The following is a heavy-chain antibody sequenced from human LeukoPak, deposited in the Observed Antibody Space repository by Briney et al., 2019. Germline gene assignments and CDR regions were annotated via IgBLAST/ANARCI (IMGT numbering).Heavy chain of an antibody. V-gene: IGHV3-11*01. CDR3: ARDYGSGSYYAGY. J-gene: IGHJ4*02. CDR1: GFTFSDYY. Sequence: GGSLRLSCAASGFTFSDYYMSWIRQAPGKGLEWVSYISSSGSTLYYADSVKGRFTISRDNAKNSLYLQMNNLRAEDTAVYYCARDYGSGSYYAGYWGQGTLVTVSS. D-gene: IGHD3-10*01. CDR2: ISSSGSTL.